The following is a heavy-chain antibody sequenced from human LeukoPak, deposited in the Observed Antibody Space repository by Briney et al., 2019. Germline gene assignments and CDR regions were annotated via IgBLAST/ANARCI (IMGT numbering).Heavy chain of an antibody. V-gene: IGHV4-4*09. Sequence: SETLSLTCTVSGGSISSYFWSWIRQPPGKGLEWIGYLYTNGSTNYNPSLKSRVTISVDTSKNQFSLKLSSVTAADTAVYYCARHVGTTGAFDIWGQGTMVTVSS. CDR3: ARHVGTTGAFDI. D-gene: IGHD1-1*01. CDR1: GGSISSYF. J-gene: IGHJ3*02. CDR2: LYTNGST.